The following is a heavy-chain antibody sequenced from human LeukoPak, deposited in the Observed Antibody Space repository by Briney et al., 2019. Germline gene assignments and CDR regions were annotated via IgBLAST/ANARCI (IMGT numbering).Heavy chain of an antibody. CDR1: GGSISSGGSIGSFY. CDR3: ARDRITGATRDFYYYYMDV. D-gene: IGHD7-27*01. J-gene: IGHJ6*03. CDR2: IDAAGRT. Sequence: SETLSLTCTVSGGSISSGGSIGSFYWTWIRQPAGKGLEWIGRIDAAGRTNYNPSLRGPVTISVDTSKNQFSLRLSSVTAADAAVYYCARDRITGATRDFYYYYMDVWGKGTTVTVSS. V-gene: IGHV4-61*02.